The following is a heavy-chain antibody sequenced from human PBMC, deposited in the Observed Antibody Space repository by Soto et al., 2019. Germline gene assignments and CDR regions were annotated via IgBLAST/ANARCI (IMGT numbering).Heavy chain of an antibody. D-gene: IGHD6-13*01. CDR2: IDPSDSYT. CDR3: ARLRRGSSWYFDD. Sequence: GESLKISCKGSGYSFTSYWINWVRQMPGKGLEWMGRIDPSDSYTNYSPSFQGLVTISADKSISTAYLQWSSLKASDTAMYYCARLRRGSSWYFDDWGQGTLVTVSS. J-gene: IGHJ4*02. CDR1: GYSFTSYW. V-gene: IGHV5-10-1*01.